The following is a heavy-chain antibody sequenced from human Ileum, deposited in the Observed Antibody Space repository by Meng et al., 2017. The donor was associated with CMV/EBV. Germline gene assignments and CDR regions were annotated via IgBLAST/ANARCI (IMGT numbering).Heavy chain of an antibody. CDR3: AIYYGGVGGRGY. CDR2: RHKNGND. V-gene: IGHV4-61*02. Sequence: QELHEEWGHGLLKHPKTRALTYSVSCDSISSDNYHWRWIRQPAGKGLEWIGQRHKNGNDNYNASLKSRVTISIDTSKNQFSLTLTSVTAADTAVYYCAIYYGGVGGRGYWAQGTLVTVSS. D-gene: IGHD2-21*01. J-gene: IGHJ4*02. CDR1: CDSISSDNYH.